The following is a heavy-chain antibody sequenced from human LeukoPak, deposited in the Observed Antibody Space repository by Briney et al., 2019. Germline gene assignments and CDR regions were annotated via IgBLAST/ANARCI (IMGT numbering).Heavy chain of an antibody. CDR1: GGSISSSIYY. J-gene: IGHJ4*02. V-gene: IGHV4-39*01. Sequence: SETLSLTCTVSGGSISSSIYYWGWIRQPPGKGLEWIGSIHYSGSTYYNPSLRSRVTVSVDTSKNQFSLRVNSVTAADTTVHYCLRFGSASYYNTFDNWGQGTLVTVSS. CDR3: LRFGSASYYNTFDN. D-gene: IGHD3-10*01. CDR2: IHYSGST.